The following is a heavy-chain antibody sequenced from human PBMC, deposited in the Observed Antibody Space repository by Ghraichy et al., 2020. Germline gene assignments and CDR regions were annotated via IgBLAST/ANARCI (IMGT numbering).Heavy chain of an antibody. CDR2: ISYDGSNK. J-gene: IGHJ3*02. Sequence: GGSLRLSCAASGFTFSSYAMHWVRQAPGKGLEWVAVISYDGSNKYYADSVKGRFTISRDNSKNTLYLQMNSLRAEDTAVYYCARVRGRTFDIWGQGTMVTVSS. D-gene: IGHD1-14*01. CDR1: GFTFSSYA. CDR3: ARVRGRTFDI. V-gene: IGHV3-30-3*01.